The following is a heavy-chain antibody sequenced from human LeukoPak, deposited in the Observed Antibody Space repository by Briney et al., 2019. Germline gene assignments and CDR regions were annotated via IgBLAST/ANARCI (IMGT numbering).Heavy chain of an antibody. CDR2: IYYSGSI. Sequence: SETLSLTCTVSGGSISSYYWSWIRQPPGKGLEWIGYIYYSGSIYYNPSLNSRVTISMDTSKSQFSLKLTSVTAADTAVYYCASGVLPGGYFDYWGQGTLVTVSS. J-gene: IGHJ4*02. CDR1: GGSISSYY. CDR3: ASGVLPGGYFDY. V-gene: IGHV4-59*01. D-gene: IGHD3-3*01.